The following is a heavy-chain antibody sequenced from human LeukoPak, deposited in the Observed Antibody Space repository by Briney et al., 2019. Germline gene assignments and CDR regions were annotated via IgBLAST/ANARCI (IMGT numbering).Heavy chain of an antibody. J-gene: IGHJ5*02. Sequence: ASVKVSCKASGYTFTTYSMHWVRQAPGQGLEWMAIINLSGGSTDYTQKFQGRVTMTRDTSTSTVYMELSSLRSEDTAVYYCARAKWLRFVWFDPWGQGTLVTVSS. D-gene: IGHD5-12*01. CDR2: INLSGGST. CDR3: ARAKWLRFVWFDP. CDR1: GYTFTTYS. V-gene: IGHV1-46*01.